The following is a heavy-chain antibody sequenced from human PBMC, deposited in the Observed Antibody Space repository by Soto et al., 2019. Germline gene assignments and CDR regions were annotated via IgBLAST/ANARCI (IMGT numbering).Heavy chain of an antibody. J-gene: IGHJ3*02. CDR1: GGSISSGGYH. V-gene: IGHV4-31*03. Sequence: ASETLSLTCTVSGGSISSGGYHWSWIRQHPGKGLEWIGYIYYSGSTYYNPSLKSRVTISVDTSKNQFSLKLSSVTAADTAVYYCARAGIGVYDFWSQTPDAFDIWGQGTMVTVSS. CDR3: ARAGIGVYDFWSQTPDAFDI. D-gene: IGHD3-3*01. CDR2: IYYSGST.